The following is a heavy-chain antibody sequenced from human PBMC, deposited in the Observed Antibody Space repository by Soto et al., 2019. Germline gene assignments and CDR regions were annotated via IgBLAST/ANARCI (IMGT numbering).Heavy chain of an antibody. D-gene: IGHD5-12*01. Sequence: GGSLRLSCAASGFTFSSYAMSWVRQAPGKGLEWVANIKQDGSEKYYVDSVKGRFTISRDNAKNSLYLQMNSLRAEDTAVYYCARDRGGGYSGYEDPDYYYYYMDVWGKGTTVTVSS. J-gene: IGHJ6*03. CDR2: IKQDGSEK. CDR1: GFTFSSYA. V-gene: IGHV3-7*01. CDR3: ARDRGGGYSGYEDPDYYYYYMDV.